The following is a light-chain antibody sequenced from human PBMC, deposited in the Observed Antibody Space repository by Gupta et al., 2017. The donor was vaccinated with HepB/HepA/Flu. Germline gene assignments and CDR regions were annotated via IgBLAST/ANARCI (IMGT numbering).Light chain of an antibody. CDR2: AAS. CDR3: QHTYSFPIT. V-gene: IGKV1D-12*01. CDR1: QPVNIW. J-gene: IGKJ5*01. Sequence: DIQVTQSPSFVPASVVDSVTITCRASQPVNIWLAWYQQKPGKAPTLLISAASSLQNGVPSRFSGSGSGTDFTLTITNLQPEDFATYFCQHTYSFPITFGQGTRLEIK.